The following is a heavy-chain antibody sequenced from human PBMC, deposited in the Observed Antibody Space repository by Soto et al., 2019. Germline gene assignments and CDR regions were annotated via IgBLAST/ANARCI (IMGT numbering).Heavy chain of an antibody. CDR1: GFTFSSYW. V-gene: IGHV3-7*01. Sequence: GSLRLSCAASGFTFSSYWMSWVRQAPGKGLEWVANIKQDGSEKYYVDSVKGRFTISRDNAKNSLYLQMNSLRAEDTAVYYCTRDPRPGITGTTPYYYGMDVWGQGTTVTVSS. CDR2: IKQDGSEK. CDR3: TRDPRPGITGTTPYYYGMDV. J-gene: IGHJ6*02. D-gene: IGHD1-7*01.